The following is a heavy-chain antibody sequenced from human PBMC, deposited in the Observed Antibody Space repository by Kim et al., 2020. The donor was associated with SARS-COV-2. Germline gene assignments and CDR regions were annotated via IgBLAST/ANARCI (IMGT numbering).Heavy chain of an antibody. V-gene: IGHV3-21*01. Sequence: GGSLRLSCAASGFTFSSYSMNWVRQAPGKGLEWVSSISSSSSYIYYADSVKGRFTISRDNAKNSLYLQMNSLRAEDTAVYYCARDTKYYYGSGSYSNGFDYWGQGTLVTVSS. CDR2: ISSSSSYI. J-gene: IGHJ4*02. D-gene: IGHD3-10*01. CDR1: GFTFSSYS. CDR3: ARDTKYYYGSGSYSNGFDY.